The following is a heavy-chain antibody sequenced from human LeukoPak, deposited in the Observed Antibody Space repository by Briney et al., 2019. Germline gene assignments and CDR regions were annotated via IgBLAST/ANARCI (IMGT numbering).Heavy chain of an antibody. CDR2: IYYSGST. J-gene: IGHJ4*02. CDR1: GGSISSYY. Sequence: SETLSLTCTVSGGSISSYYWTWIRQPPGKGLEWIGYIYYSGSTNYNPSLKSRVTISVDTSKNQFSLKLTSVTAADTAVYYCARSGYSGSDFNYWGQGTLVTVSS. V-gene: IGHV4-59*01. CDR3: ARSGYSGSDFNY. D-gene: IGHD5-12*01.